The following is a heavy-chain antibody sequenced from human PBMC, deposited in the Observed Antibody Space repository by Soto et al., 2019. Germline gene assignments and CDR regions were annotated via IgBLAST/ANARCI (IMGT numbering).Heavy chain of an antibody. CDR2: IYYSGST. V-gene: IGHV4-31*03. J-gene: IGHJ5*02. D-gene: IGHD6-19*01. CDR1: GGSISSGGYY. CDR3: ARDLEVAAPGWFDP. Sequence: QVQLQESGPGLVKPSQTLSLTCTVSGGSISSGGYYWSWIRQHPGKGLEWIGYIYYSGSTYYNPSLESRVTISVDTSKNQFSLKLSSVTAADTAVYYCARDLEVAAPGWFDPWGQGTLVTVSS.